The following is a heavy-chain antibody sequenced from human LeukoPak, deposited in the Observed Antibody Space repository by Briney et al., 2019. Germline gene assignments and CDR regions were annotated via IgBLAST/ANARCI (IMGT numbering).Heavy chain of an antibody. Sequence: GSLRLSCAASGFTFSSYGMRWVRQAPGKGLEWVAVIWYDGSNKYYADSVKGRFTISRDNSKNTLYLQMNSLRAEDTAVYYCARGGARIAAAGPYPYYYGMDVWGQGTTVTVSS. CDR2: IWYDGSNK. V-gene: IGHV3-33*01. J-gene: IGHJ6*02. D-gene: IGHD6-13*01. CDR3: ARGGARIAAAGPYPYYYGMDV. CDR1: GFTFSSYG.